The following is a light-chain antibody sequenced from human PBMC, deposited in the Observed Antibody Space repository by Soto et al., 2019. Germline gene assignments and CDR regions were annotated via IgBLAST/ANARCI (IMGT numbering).Light chain of an antibody. CDR2: GAS. Sequence: MVLTQSPGPLSLSPGERATLSCRASTSVGGSYVAWYQQKPGQGPRLLIHGASSRAAGIPASVSGSGSGPDFTLTISRLEAEDFAVYYCLYYSTFGRGTKVDVK. CDR1: TSVGGSY. J-gene: IGKJ4*02. CDR3: LYYST. V-gene: IGKV3-20*01.